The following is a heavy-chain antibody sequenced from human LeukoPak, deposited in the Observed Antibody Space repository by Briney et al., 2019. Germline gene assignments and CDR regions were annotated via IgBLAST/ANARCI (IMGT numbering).Heavy chain of an antibody. J-gene: IGHJ4*02. CDR1: GYTFADYY. V-gene: IGHV1-2*02. Sequence: ASVKVSCKASGYTFADYYIHWVRQAPGQGLEWMGWINPNTGGTNYAQKFQGSVTMTRDTSISTAYMELSRLTSDDTAVYYCARVDAYTATTGGTRSHDYWGQGTLVTVSS. CDR3: ARVDAYTATTGGTRSHDY. D-gene: IGHD1-1*01. CDR2: INPNTGGT.